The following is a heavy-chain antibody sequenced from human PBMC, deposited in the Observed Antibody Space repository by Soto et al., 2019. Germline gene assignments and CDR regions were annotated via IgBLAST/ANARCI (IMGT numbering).Heavy chain of an antibody. CDR1: GYNFISYT. V-gene: IGHV1-3*01. Sequence: QVQLVQSGAEVKKPGASVKVSCKASGYNFISYTMDWVRQAPGQRPEWMGWINAGHGTTKYSQKLQDRVTISRDTSPTTVYMELTSLTSEESGVYCGAGDVGLLMGTFDVWGQGTMVTVSS. CDR2: INAGHGTT. J-gene: IGHJ3*01. CDR3: AGDVGLLMGTFDV. D-gene: IGHD5-18*01.